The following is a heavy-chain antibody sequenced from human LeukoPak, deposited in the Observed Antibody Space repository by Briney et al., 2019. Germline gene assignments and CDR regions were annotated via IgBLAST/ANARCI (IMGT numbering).Heavy chain of an antibody. D-gene: IGHD1-1*01. V-gene: IGHV1-69*05. CDR1: GGTFSSYA. J-gene: IGHJ6*03. CDR2: IIPIFGTA. CDR3: ARGGRDNWKHYYYYYMDV. Sequence: SVKVSCKASGGTFSSYAISWVRQSPGQGLEWMGGIIPIFGTANYAQKFQGRVTITTDESTSTAYMELSSLRSEDTAVYYCARGGRDNWKHYYYYYMDVWGKGTTVTVSS.